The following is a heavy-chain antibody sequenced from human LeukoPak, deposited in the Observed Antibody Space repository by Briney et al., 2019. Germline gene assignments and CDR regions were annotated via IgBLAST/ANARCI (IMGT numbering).Heavy chain of an antibody. V-gene: IGHV1-69*13. CDR2: IIPIFGTA. D-gene: IGHD3-22*01. Sequence: ASVKVSCKASGYTFTNYAINWVRQAPGQGLEWMGGIIPIFGTANYAQKFQGRVTITANESTSTAYMELSSLRSEDTAVYYCARADYSDSRTGDYWGQGTLVTVSS. J-gene: IGHJ4*02. CDR3: ARADYSDSRTGDY. CDR1: GYTFTNYA.